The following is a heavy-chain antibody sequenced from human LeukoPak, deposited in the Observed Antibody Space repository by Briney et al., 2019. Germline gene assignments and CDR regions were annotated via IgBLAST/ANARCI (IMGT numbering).Heavy chain of an antibody. J-gene: IGHJ6*02. CDR3: AGPSPVPDYYFGMDV. CDR2: INRDGSST. V-gene: IGHV3-74*03. Sequence: PGGSLRLSCAASGFYFNTCWMHWVRHAPGKGLVWVSRINRDGSSTTYADSVRGRFTVSRDGAKNMLFLQMNSLSVEDTAVYYCAGPSPVPDYYFGMDVWGQGTTITVS. CDR1: GFYFNTCW.